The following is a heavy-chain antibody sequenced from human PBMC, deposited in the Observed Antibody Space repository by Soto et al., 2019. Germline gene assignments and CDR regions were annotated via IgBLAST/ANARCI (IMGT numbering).Heavy chain of an antibody. J-gene: IGHJ4*02. D-gene: IGHD4-17*01. CDR1: GDTISTGGYT. CDR2: TYHSGNP. Sequence: SETLSLTCDVSGDTISTGGYTWAWIRQPPGKALEWIGHTYHSGNPYYNPSLKSRVIISVDTSKNQFSLKLSSVTAADTAVYYCARAYGDYVFDYWGQGTLVTVSS. V-gene: IGHV4-30-2*01. CDR3: ARAYGDYVFDY.